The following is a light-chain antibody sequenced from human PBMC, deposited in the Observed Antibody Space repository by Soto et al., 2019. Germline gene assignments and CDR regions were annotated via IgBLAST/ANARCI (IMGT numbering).Light chain of an antibody. Sequence: QSVMTHPASVSWSTGHSITISCTGTSSDFAVYNYVSRYQLHPGKAPTLMLYAVNIRTSGVSNRFSASKSGNPASLTISGLQAEDEADYYCSSHNPLGTLKVFGPGTKVTAL. CDR2: AVN. J-gene: IGLJ1*01. CDR1: SSDFAVYNY. V-gene: IGLV2-14*01. CDR3: SSHNPLGTLKV.